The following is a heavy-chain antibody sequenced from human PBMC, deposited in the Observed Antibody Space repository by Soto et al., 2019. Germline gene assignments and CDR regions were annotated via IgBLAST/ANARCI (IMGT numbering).Heavy chain of an antibody. CDR3: ARETPSAAAAYYYYGLDV. Sequence: QVQLVQSGAEVKKAGSSVKVSYKVSGGTFSSYLITSVRQAPGQGLEWLGGIIPVFGTGSYAEKFQGRVTITADESTSTAYMELSRLRSDDTAVYYCARETPSAAAAYYYYGLDVWGQGTTVTVPS. CDR1: GGTFSSYL. V-gene: IGHV1-69*01. D-gene: IGHD6-13*01. CDR2: IIPVFGTG. J-gene: IGHJ6*02.